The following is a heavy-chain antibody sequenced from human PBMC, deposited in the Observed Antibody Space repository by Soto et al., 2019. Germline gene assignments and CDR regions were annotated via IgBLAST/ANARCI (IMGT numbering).Heavy chain of an antibody. CDR1: GFTFSSYS. J-gene: IGHJ4*02. Sequence: EVQLVESGGGLVQPGGSLRLSCAASGFTFSSYSMNWVRQAPGKGLEWVSYISSSSSTIYYADSVKGRFTISRDNAKNSXXXQMXSLRDEDTAVYYXXREGYPFDYWGQGTLVTVSS. CDR2: ISSSSSTI. CDR3: XREGYPFDY. V-gene: IGHV3-48*02. D-gene: IGHD5-12*01.